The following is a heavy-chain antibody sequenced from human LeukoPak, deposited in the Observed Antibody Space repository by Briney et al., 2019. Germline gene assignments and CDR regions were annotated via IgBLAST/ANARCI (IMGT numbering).Heavy chain of an antibody. CDR2: IDYSENT. CDR1: GGSISSRSYY. V-gene: IGHV4-39*01. D-gene: IGHD3-10*01. Sequence: SETLSLTCTVSGGSISSRSYYWGWIRQPLGKGLEWIGTIDYSENTYYNPSLKSRVTISVDTSKNQFSLKLSSVTAADTAVYYCARRLRITMIRGENYYGMDLWGQGTTVTVSS. J-gene: IGHJ6*02. CDR3: ARRLRITMIRGENYYGMDL.